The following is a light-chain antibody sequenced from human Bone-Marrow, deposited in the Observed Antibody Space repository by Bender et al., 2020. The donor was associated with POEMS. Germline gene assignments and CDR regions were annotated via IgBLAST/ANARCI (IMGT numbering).Light chain of an antibody. V-gene: IGLV1-40*01. CDR3: QSYDSSLSGSV. J-gene: IGLJ3*02. CDR2: ANN. CDR1: SSNFGAGYD. Sequence: QSALTQPASVSGSPGQSITISCTGSSSNFGAGYDVHWYQQLPGTAPKLLIYANNNRPSGVPDRFSGSRSGTSASLAITGLQADDEADYYCQSYDSSLSGSVFGGGTKLTVL.